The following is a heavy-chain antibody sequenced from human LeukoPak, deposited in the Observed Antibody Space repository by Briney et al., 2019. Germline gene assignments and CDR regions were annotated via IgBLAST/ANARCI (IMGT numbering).Heavy chain of an antibody. V-gene: IGHV3-23*01. CDR1: GFTFSSYA. Sequence: PGGSLRLSCAASGFTFSSYAMSWVRQAPGKGLEWVSAISGGSTYYADSVKGRFTISRDNSKNTLYLQMNSPRAEDTAVYYCAKAASWDYGDYSFDYWGQGTLVTVSS. J-gene: IGHJ4*02. CDR3: AKAASWDYGDYSFDY. CDR2: ISGGST. D-gene: IGHD4-17*01.